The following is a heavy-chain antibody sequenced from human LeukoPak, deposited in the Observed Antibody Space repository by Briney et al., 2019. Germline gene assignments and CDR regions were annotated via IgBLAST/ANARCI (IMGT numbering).Heavy chain of an antibody. CDR2: ISYDGSNK. Sequence: PGGSLRLSCAASGFTFSSYAMHWVRQAPGKGLEWVAVISYDGSNKYYADSVKGRFTISRDNSKNTLYLQMNSLRAEDTAVYYCARSGEGAAGFDYWGQGTLVTVSS. CDR3: ARSGEGAAGFDY. CDR1: GFTFSSYA. V-gene: IGHV3-30-3*01. D-gene: IGHD2-15*01. J-gene: IGHJ4*02.